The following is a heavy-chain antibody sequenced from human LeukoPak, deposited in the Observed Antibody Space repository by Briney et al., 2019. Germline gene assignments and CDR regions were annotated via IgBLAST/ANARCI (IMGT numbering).Heavy chain of an antibody. Sequence: PGGSLRLSCAASGFTFSSYAMHWVRQAPGKGLEWVAIISDDGSHKDYAGSVKGRFTISRDNSKNTLYLQMNSLRAEDTAVYYCARVVPAAKYYYYYYMDVWGKGTTVTISS. CDR3: ARVVPAAKYYYYYYMDV. V-gene: IGHV3-30*14. CDR1: GFTFSSYA. CDR2: ISDDGSHK. D-gene: IGHD2-2*01. J-gene: IGHJ6*03.